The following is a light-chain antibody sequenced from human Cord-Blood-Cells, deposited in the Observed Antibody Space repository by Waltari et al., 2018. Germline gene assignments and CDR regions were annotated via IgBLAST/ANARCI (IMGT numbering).Light chain of an antibody. J-gene: IGLJ2*01. CDR1: SSDVGSYNL. V-gene: IGLV2-23*01. Sequence: QSALTQPASASGSPGQSITISCTGTSSDVGSYNLVSWYQQHPGKAPKPMIYEGSKRPSGVSNRFSGSKSGNTASLTISGLQAEDEADYYCCSYAGSSTSVFGGGTKLTVL. CDR2: EGS. CDR3: CSYAGSSTSV.